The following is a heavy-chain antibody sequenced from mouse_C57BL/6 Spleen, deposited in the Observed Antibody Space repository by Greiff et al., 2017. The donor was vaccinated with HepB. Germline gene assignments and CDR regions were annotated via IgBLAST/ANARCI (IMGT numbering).Heavy chain of an antibody. Sequence: VQLQQSGAELARPGASVKLSCKASGYTFTSYGISWVKQRTGQGLEWIGEIYPRSGNTYYNEKFKGKATLTADKSSSTAYMELRSLTSEDSAVYFCASYYGSSPSYWGQGTLVTVSA. CDR1: GYTFTSYG. CDR3: ASYYGSSPSY. J-gene: IGHJ3*01. D-gene: IGHD1-1*01. CDR2: IYPRSGNT. V-gene: IGHV1-81*01.